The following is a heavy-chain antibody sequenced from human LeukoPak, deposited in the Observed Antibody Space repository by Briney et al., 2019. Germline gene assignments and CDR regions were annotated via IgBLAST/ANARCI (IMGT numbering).Heavy chain of an antibody. CDR2: IYYSGNT. Sequence: SETLSLTCTVSGGSISSYYWGWIRQPPGKGLEWIGSIYYSGNTYYNPSLKSRVTISVDTSKNQFSLKLSSVTAADTAVYYCAGLESAAGNGYWGQGTLVTVSS. D-gene: IGHD6-13*01. CDR1: GGSISSYY. J-gene: IGHJ4*02. V-gene: IGHV4-59*05. CDR3: AGLESAAGNGY.